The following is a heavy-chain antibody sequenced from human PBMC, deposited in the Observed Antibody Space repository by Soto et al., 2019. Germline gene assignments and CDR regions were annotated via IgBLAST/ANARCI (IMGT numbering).Heavy chain of an antibody. Sequence: QVQLQESGSGLVKPSQTLSLTCEVSGVSISSGGYSWSWIRQSPGKGLEWMGYIFHSGTTDYNPSLKSRLTISVDRSKNQFSLRLRSVTAADTALYYCARAGGSGPLDGWFDPWGQGTLVTVSS. CDR3: ARAGGSGPLDGWFDP. D-gene: IGHD3-10*01. V-gene: IGHV4-30-2*06. CDR2: IFHSGTT. CDR1: GVSISSGGYS. J-gene: IGHJ5*02.